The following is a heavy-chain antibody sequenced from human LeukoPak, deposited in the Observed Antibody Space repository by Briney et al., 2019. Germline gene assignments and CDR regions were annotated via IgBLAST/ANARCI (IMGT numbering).Heavy chain of an antibody. CDR1: GFTFSSYA. CDR3: AKVRGYCSGGSCLFDY. J-gene: IGHJ4*02. CDR2: ISGSGGST. D-gene: IGHD2-15*01. V-gene: IGHV3-23*01. Sequence: PGGSLRLSCAASGFTFSSYAMSWVRQAPGKGLEWVSAISGSGGSTYYADSVKGRFTISRDNSKNTLYLQMNSLRAEDTAVYYCAKVRGYCSGGSCLFDYWGQGTLVTVSS.